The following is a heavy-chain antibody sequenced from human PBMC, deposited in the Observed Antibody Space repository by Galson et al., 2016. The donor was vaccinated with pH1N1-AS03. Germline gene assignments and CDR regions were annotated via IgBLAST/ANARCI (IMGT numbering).Heavy chain of an antibody. CDR2: ISRDGSTR. Sequence: SLRLSCAVSGFTLSAYWMYWVRQTPGKRPVWVSRISRDGSTREHADSVKGRFSVSRDNARNTLHLHMSNLRDDDTAVYYCAKEIGVHGPRGYNDFWSGYFDSWGQGTMVTVSS. CDR1: GFTLSAYW. J-gene: IGHJ3*02. V-gene: IGHV3-74*03. CDR3: AKEIGVHGPRGYNDFWSGYFDS. D-gene: IGHD3-3*01.